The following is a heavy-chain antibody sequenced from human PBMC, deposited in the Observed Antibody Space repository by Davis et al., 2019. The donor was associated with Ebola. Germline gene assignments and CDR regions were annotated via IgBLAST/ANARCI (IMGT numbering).Heavy chain of an antibody. V-gene: IGHV3-15*07. CDR2: IKSKTDGGTT. CDR3: TTGIAVAGTWDDY. J-gene: IGHJ4*02. CDR1: GFTFSSYA. Sequence: PGGSLRLSCAASGFTFSSYAMNWVRQAPGKGLEWVGRIKSKTDGGTTDYAAPVKGRFTISRDDSKNTLYLQMNGLKTEDTAVYYCTTGIAVAGTWDDYWGQGTLVTVSS. D-gene: IGHD6-19*01.